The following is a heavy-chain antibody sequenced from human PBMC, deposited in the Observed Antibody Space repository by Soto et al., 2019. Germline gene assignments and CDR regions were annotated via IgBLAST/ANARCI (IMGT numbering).Heavy chain of an antibody. D-gene: IGHD3-10*01. J-gene: IGHJ4*02. CDR2: HVAISWST. CDR3: ARVAGYGSGSRHFDT. CDR1: GFTFSTHG. Sequence: QVQLLQSGAEVTEPGASVKLSCKASGFTFSTHGLTWVRQAPGQGLEWMGWHVAISWSTIYAQNFQDRVTVTTDRSTNTGYMELRSLTSDDTALYYCARVAGYGSGSRHFDTWGQGSLVIVSS. V-gene: IGHV1-18*01.